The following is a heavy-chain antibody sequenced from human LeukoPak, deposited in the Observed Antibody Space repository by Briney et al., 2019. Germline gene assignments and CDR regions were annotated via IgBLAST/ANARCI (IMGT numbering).Heavy chain of an antibody. V-gene: IGHV3-48*03. CDR1: GFSFSDYE. CDR2: ISSSGSTI. D-gene: IGHD3-10*02. Sequence: GGCLRLSCAASGFSFSDYEMNWVRQAPGKGLEWVSYISSSGSTIYYADSVKGRFTISRDNAKNSLYLQMNSLRAEDTAVYYCAELGITMIGGVWGKGTTVTISS. CDR3: AELGITMIGGV. J-gene: IGHJ6*04.